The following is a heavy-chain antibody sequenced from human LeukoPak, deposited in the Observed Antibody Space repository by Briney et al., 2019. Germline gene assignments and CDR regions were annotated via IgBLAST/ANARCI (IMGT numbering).Heavy chain of an antibody. CDR1: GYSFPSYW. J-gene: IGHJ5*02. CDR3: VRQPPGVYDTTQNLFDP. CDR2: IAPSDSYT. D-gene: IGHD3-22*01. Sequence: GESLKISCKVSGYSFPSYWITWVRPVPGKGLEWMGRIAPSDSYTNYNPSFEGHVTMSVEKSITTVYLQWSSLKASDTAMYYCVRQPPGVYDTTQNLFDPWGQGTLVTVSS. V-gene: IGHV5-10-1*01.